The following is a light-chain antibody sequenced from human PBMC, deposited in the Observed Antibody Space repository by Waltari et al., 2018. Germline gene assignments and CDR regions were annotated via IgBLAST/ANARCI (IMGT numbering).Light chain of an antibody. J-gene: IGLJ3*02. V-gene: IGLV2-14*01. Sequence: QSALTQPASVSGSPGQSIPISCPGTSRDVGGYHYVPWYQQHPGKAPKLVIFDVTKRPSGVSNRFSGSKSGNTASLTISGLQAEDEADYYCCSYTGSSTRVFGGGTKLTVL. CDR3: CSYTGSSTRV. CDR1: SRDVGGYHY. CDR2: DVT.